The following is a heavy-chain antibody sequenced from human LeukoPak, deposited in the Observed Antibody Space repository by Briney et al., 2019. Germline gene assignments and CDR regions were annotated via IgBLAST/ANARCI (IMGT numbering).Heavy chain of an antibody. CDR3: ARGLITIFGVVASDYYYYYYMDV. J-gene: IGHJ6*03. Sequence: ASVKVSCKASGGTFSSYNISWVRQAPGQGLEWMGRIIPILGIANYAQKFQGRVTITADKSTSTAYTELSSLRSEDTAVYYCARGLITIFGVVASDYYYYYYMDVWGKGTTVTVSS. CDR1: GGTFSSYN. CDR2: IIPILGIA. V-gene: IGHV1-69*02. D-gene: IGHD3-3*01.